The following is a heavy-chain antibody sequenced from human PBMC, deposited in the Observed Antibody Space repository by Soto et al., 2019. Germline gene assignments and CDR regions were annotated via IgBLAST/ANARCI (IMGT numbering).Heavy chain of an antibody. Sequence: ASVKVSCKASDYTFNDYGISWVRQAPGQGLEWMGWISAYNGDTNYAQKLQDRVTMTTDTSTSTAYMEVRSLRSDDTAVYYCARGYGNYPHYYFGMDVWGQGXTVTVYS. CDR3: ARGYGNYPHYYFGMDV. D-gene: IGHD4-4*01. CDR1: DYTFNDYG. V-gene: IGHV1-18*04. J-gene: IGHJ6*02. CDR2: ISAYNGDT.